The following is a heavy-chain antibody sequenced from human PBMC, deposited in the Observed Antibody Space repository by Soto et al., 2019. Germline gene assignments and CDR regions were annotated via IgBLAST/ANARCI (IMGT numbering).Heavy chain of an antibody. Sequence: QVQLVQSGAEVRKPGASVTVSCRSSGDSFNDYYIHWVRQAPGQGFEWMGWINPNGGVTKYAQKFQGWVSMTRDTSIRTVYMQMSRLRSDETAVYYCARRSGGATATFDYYSFYMDVWGTGTTVTVSS. CDR1: GDSFNDYY. CDR3: ARRSGGATATFDYYSFYMDV. D-gene: IGHD5-12*01. J-gene: IGHJ6*03. CDR2: INPNGGVT. V-gene: IGHV1-2*04.